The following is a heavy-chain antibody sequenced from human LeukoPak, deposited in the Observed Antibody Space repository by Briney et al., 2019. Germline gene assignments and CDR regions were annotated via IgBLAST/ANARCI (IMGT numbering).Heavy chain of an antibody. Sequence: PSETLSLTCSVSGASISSSSYFWGWIRQPPGKGLEWIGNIYDSKSTYYNPSLKSRITISVDTSKNHFSLKLSSVTAADTAMYYCATSNYYDYIGHPRPTCFDPWGQGALVVVSS. J-gene: IGHJ5*02. CDR3: ATSNYYDYIGHPRPTCFDP. D-gene: IGHD3-22*01. V-gene: IGHV4-39*02. CDR2: IYDSKST. CDR1: GASISSSSYF.